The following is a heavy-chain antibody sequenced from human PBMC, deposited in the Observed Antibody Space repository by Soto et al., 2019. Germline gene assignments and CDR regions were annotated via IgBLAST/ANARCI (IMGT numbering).Heavy chain of an antibody. V-gene: IGHV3-23*01. Sequence: GGSLRLSCAASGFSFGSYALSWVRQAPGKGLEWVSAISGSGGSTYYADSVKGRFTISRDNSKNTLYLQMNSLRAEDTAVYYCAKRTVGATQAYFDYWGQGTLVTVSS. J-gene: IGHJ4*02. CDR1: GFSFGSYA. CDR2: ISGSGGST. CDR3: AKRTVGATQAYFDY. D-gene: IGHD1-26*01.